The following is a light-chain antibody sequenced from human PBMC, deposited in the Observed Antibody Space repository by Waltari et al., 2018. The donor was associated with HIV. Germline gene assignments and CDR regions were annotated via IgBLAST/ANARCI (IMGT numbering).Light chain of an antibody. CDR2: DAS. J-gene: IGKJ1*01. CDR3: QQYNEWLSWT. Sequence: EIVITQSPAPLSVSPGQRPTVSCWASQRISSNLAWYQQRPGQAPRLLVYDASTRVAGIPARFSASGFATEFTLTISSLQSEDFAVYYCQQYNEWLSWTFGQGTKVEMK. V-gene: IGKV3-15*01. CDR1: QRISSN.